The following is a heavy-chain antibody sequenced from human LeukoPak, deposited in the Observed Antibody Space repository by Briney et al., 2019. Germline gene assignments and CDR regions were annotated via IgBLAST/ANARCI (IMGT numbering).Heavy chain of an antibody. Sequence: GGSLRLSCAASGFTFSSYGMHWVRQAPGKGLEWVAFIRYDGSNKYYADSVKGRFTISRDNSKNTLYLQMNSLRAEDTAVYYCAKRGGDYYGSGRPLDYWGQGTLVTVSS. J-gene: IGHJ4*02. CDR1: GFTFSSYG. V-gene: IGHV3-30*02. CDR3: AKRGGDYYGSGRPLDY. D-gene: IGHD3-10*01. CDR2: IRYDGSNK.